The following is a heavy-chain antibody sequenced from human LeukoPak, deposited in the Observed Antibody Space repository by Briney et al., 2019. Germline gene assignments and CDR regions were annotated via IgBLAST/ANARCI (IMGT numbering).Heavy chain of an antibody. CDR3: AKGDKPVIAMVKFDY. CDR1: GGTFSSYA. V-gene: IGHV1-69*13. Sequence: SVKVSCKASGGTFSSYAISWVRQAPGQGLEWMGGIIPIFGTANYAQKFQGRVTITADESTSTAYMELSSLRSEDTAVYYCAKGDKPVIAMVKFDYWGQGTLVTVSS. D-gene: IGHD5-18*01. J-gene: IGHJ4*02. CDR2: IIPIFGTA.